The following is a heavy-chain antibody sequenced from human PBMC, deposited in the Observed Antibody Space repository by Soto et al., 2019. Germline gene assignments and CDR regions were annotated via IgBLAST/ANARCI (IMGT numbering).Heavy chain of an antibody. CDR2: IYYSGST. J-gene: IGHJ4*02. Sequence: PSETLSLTCTVSGGSISSSSYYWGWIRQPPGKGLEWIGSIYYSGSTYYNPSLKSRVTISVDTSKNQFSLKLSSVTAADTAVYYCARQGYFDWPHHDYWGQGTLVTVSS. V-gene: IGHV4-39*01. CDR1: GGSISSSSYY. D-gene: IGHD3-9*01. CDR3: ARQGYFDWPHHDY.